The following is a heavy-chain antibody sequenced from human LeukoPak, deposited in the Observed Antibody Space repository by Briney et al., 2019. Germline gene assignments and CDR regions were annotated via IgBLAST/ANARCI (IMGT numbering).Heavy chain of an antibody. D-gene: IGHD3-10*01. CDR1: GYSISSGFY. Sequence: SETLSLTCTVSGYSISSGFYWGWIRQPPGKGLEWIGSIYHSGSTHYNSSLKSRVTISVDTSKNQLSLKLSSVTAADTAVYYCARSDGYGLVGIWGQGTMVTVSS. CDR3: ARSDGYGLVGI. V-gene: IGHV4-38-2*02. J-gene: IGHJ3*02. CDR2: IYHSGST.